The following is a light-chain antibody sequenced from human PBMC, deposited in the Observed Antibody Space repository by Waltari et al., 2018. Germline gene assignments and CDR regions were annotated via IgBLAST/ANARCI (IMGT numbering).Light chain of an antibody. CDR1: SHDVGASNY. CDR2: AVS. Sequence: QSALTQTASVSRSPGQSITIPCTGTSHDVGASNYVSWYQQHPGKAPQPLIYAVSNRPSGISNRFSGSKSGNTASLTISGLQAEDEADYYCSSYSSTSTYVFGTGTGVTVL. CDR3: SSYSSTSTYV. J-gene: IGLJ1*01. V-gene: IGLV2-14*01.